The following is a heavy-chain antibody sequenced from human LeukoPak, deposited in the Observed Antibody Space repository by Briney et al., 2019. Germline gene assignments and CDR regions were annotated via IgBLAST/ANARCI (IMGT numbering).Heavy chain of an antibody. CDR3: ARRRGGKTIDYDFWSANPGANWFDP. J-gene: IGHJ5*02. CDR2: IYYSGST. Sequence: SETLSLTCAVSGGSISSSNWWGWIRQPPGKGLEWIGSIYYSGSTYYNPSLKSRVTISVDTSKNQFSLKLSSVTAADTAVYYCARRRGGKTIDYDFWSANPGANWFDPWGQGTLVTVSS. V-gene: IGHV4-39*01. CDR1: GGSISSSNW. D-gene: IGHD3-3*01.